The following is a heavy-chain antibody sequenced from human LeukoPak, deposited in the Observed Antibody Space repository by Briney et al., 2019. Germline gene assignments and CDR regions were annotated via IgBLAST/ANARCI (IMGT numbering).Heavy chain of an antibody. CDR2: IYPGDSDT. D-gene: IGHD3-10*01. CDR1: GYSFTSYW. Sequence: GESLKISCKGSGYSFTSYWIGWVRQMPGKGLEWMGIIYPGDSDTRYSPSFQGQVTISADKSVSTAYLQWSSLKASDTAMYYCARFGAMVRGVIGEFDYWGQGTLVTVSS. J-gene: IGHJ4*02. CDR3: ARFGAMVRGVIGEFDY. V-gene: IGHV5-51*01.